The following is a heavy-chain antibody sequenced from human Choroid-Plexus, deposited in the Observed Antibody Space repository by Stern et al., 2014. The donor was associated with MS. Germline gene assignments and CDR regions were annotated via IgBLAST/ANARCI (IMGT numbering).Heavy chain of an antibody. J-gene: IGHJ5*02. D-gene: IGHD2/OR15-2a*01. CDR3: AKDRQYLTYFFDH. CDR2: LSYYGSNK. Sequence: QVQLVESGGGVVQPGRPLRLSCVASGFTFGSCAMHWVRQAPGKGLEWVAGLSYYGSNKYCADSVKGRFAISRDNSQNTLYMQMSSLRPEDTAVYYCAKDRQYLTYFFDHWGQGSLVTVSS. V-gene: IGHV3-30*18. CDR1: GFTFGSCA.